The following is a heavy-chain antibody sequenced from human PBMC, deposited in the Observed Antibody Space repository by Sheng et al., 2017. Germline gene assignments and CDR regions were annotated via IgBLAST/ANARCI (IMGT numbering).Heavy chain of an antibody. CDR1: GFTFTSYS. J-gene: IGHJ6*02. Sequence: EVQLVESGGGLVKPGGSLRLSCAASGFTFTSYSMSWVRQAPGKGLEWVSAISSDSDYILYADSVKGRLSISRDNAKNSLFLQMDSLRAEDTAVYYCARLGIGGYRYGLDVWGQGT. CDR3: ARLGIGGYRYGLDV. V-gene: IGHV3-21*01. CDR2: ISSDSDYI. D-gene: IGHD3-16*01.